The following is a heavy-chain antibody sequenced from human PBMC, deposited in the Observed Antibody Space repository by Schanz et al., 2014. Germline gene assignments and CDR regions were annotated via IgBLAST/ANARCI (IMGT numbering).Heavy chain of an antibody. CDR3: ARENLNWEAFDI. V-gene: IGHV3-30*02. CDR1: GFTFSSYA. CDR2: IRYNGINE. Sequence: VQLVESGGGLVQPGGSLRLSCAASGFTFSSYAMSWVRQAPGKGLEWVAFIRYNGINEYYADSVKGRFTISRDNAKNSLYLEMTSLRGEDTAVYYCARENLNWEAFDIWGQGTLVTVSS. D-gene: IGHD7-27*01. J-gene: IGHJ4*02.